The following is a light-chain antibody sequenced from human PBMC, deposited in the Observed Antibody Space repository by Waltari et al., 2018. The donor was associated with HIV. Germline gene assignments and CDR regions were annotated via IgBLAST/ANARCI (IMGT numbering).Light chain of an antibody. CDR2: YKSDSEK. CDR1: RGIHVATYR. CDR3: MIGHNSVWV. Sequence: QAVLTQPSSLSASPGASSSLTCTFGRGIHVATYRIYSYQQKPGNPPQYHLSYKSDSEKQQGSGVSSRFSAAKATSANAGILLISGLQAEDEADYYCMIGHNSVWVFGGGTKLTVL. J-gene: IGLJ3*02. V-gene: IGLV5-45*02.